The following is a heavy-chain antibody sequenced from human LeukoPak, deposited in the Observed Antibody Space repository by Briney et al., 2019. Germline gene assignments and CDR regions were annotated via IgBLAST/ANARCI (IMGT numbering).Heavy chain of an antibody. CDR1: GFTFSSYA. D-gene: IGHD6-13*01. J-gene: IGHJ5*02. CDR3: ARADDRGLRYSLPFGL. Sequence: PGGSLRLSCAASGFTFSSYAMHWVRQAPGKGLEWVAVISYDGSNKYYADSVKGRFTISRDNSKNTLYLQMNSLRAEDTAVYYCARADDRGLRYSLPFGLWGQGTLVTVSS. CDR2: ISYDGSNK. V-gene: IGHV3-30*04.